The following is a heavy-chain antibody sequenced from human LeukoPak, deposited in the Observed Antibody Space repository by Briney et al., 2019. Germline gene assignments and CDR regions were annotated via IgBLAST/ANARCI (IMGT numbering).Heavy chain of an antibody. CDR3: ARDRVPEPIRGRGYDAFDI. D-gene: IGHD1-14*01. V-gene: IGHV1-46*01. CDR1: GYTFTSSY. Sequence: ASVKVSCKASGYTFTSSYMHWVRQAPGQGLEWMGIINPSGGTTGHAQKFQGRVNMASDTSTSTVYMELSSLRSEDTAVYYCARDRVPEPIRGRGYDAFDIWGQGTMVTVSS. J-gene: IGHJ3*02. CDR2: INPSGGTT.